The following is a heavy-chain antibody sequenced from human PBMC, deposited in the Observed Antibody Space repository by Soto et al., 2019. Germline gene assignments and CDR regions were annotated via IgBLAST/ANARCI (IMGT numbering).Heavy chain of an antibody. D-gene: IGHD3-10*02. CDR1: GGSISSYY. CDR3: ASMIGDPVLSFDS. Sequence: QVQLQESGPGLVKPSETLSLTCTVSGGSISSYYWSWIRQPPGKGLEWIGFIFYSGSTSYNPSLKSRVTISIDTSEYQFSLTLNSVTAADTAVYYCASMIGDPVLSFDSWGQGTVVAVSS. CDR2: IFYSGST. J-gene: IGHJ5*01. V-gene: IGHV4-59*01.